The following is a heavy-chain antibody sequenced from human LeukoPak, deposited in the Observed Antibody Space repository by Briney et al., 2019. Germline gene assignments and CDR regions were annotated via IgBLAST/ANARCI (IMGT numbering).Heavy chain of an antibody. CDR2: IYYSVST. J-gene: IGHJ5*02. V-gene: IGHV4-31*03. Sequence: PSQTLSLTCTVSGGSISSGGYYWSWIRQHPGKGLEWIGYIYYSVSTYYNPSLNSRVTISVDTSKNQFSLKLSSVTAADTAVYYCARTLVVPAANYWFDPWGQGTLVTVSS. CDR1: GGSISSGGYY. D-gene: IGHD2-2*01. CDR3: ARTLVVPAANYWFDP.